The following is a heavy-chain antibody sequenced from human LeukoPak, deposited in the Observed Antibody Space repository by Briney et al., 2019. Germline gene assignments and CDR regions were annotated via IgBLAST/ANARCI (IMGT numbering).Heavy chain of an antibody. J-gene: IGHJ4*02. D-gene: IGHD3-10*01. V-gene: IGHV1-69*13. CDR3: ARDPLDRGFRGE. Sequence: ASVKVSCKASGGTFSSDAISWVRQAPGQGLEWMGGIIPIFGTANYAQKLQGRVTITADGSTSTAYMELSSLRSEDTAVYYCARDPLDRGFRGEWGQGTLVTVSS. CDR1: GGTFSSDA. CDR2: IIPIFGTA.